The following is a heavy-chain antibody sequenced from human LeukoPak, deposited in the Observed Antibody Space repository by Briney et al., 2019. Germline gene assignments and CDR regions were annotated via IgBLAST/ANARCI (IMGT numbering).Heavy chain of an antibody. Sequence: SETLPLTCTVSGGSISSGGYYWSWIRQHPGKGLEWIGYIYYSGSTYYNPSLKSRVTISVDTSKNQFSLKLSSVTAADTAVYYCARDYTVGGTTYGHFDYWGQGTLVAVSS. J-gene: IGHJ4*02. CDR2: IYYSGST. CDR1: GGSISSGGYY. D-gene: IGHD1-26*01. CDR3: ARDYTVGGTTYGHFDY. V-gene: IGHV4-31*03.